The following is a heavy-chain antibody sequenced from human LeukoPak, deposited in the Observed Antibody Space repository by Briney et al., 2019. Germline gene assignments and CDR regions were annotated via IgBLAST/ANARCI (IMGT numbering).Heavy chain of an antibody. CDR2: ISYDGSNK. J-gene: IGHJ4*02. V-gene: IGHV3-30*14. CDR1: GXTFSGYA. CDR3: ARVGYYSSGPFSYFDY. D-gene: IGHD3-10*01. Sequence: GGSLRLSCAASGXTFSGYAMHWVRQAPGKGLEWVAVISYDGSNKYYADSVKGRFTISRDSSENTLYLQMNSLRAEDTAVYFCARVGYYSSGPFSYFDYWGQGTLVTVSS.